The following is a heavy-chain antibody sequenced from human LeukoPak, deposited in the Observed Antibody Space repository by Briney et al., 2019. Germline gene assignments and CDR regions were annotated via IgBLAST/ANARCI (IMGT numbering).Heavy chain of an antibody. CDR3: ARNLWM. CDR1: GGSISSGSYY. V-gene: IGHV4-61*02. CDR2: IYTSGST. D-gene: IGHD1-1*01. J-gene: IGHJ4*02. Sequence: PSETLSHTCTVSGGSISSGSYYWSWIRQPAGKGLEWIGRIYTSGSTNYNPSLRSRVTISVDTSKNQFSLKLSSVTAADTAVYYCARNLWMGGQGTLVTVSS.